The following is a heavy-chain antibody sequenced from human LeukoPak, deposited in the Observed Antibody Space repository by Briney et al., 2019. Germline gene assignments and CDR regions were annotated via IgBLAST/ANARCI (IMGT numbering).Heavy chain of an antibody. D-gene: IGHD3-10*01. Sequence: SVKVSCKASGYTFTGYYMHWVRQAPGQGLEWMGGIIPIFGTANYAQKFQGRVTITADESTSTAYMELSSLRSEDTAVYYCAASYGSGSYYLYYFDYWGQGTLVTVSS. CDR1: GYTFTGYY. V-gene: IGHV1-69*13. J-gene: IGHJ4*02. CDR2: IIPIFGTA. CDR3: AASYGSGSYYLYYFDY.